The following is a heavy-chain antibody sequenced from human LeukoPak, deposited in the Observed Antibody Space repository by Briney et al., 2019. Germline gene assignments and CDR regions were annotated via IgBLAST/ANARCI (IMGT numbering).Heavy chain of an antibody. CDR2: IKSRAAGRTI. CDR1: GFIFSNAW. J-gene: IGHJ4*02. CDR3: TTDLPGAYSNNGFDC. V-gene: IGHV3-15*01. D-gene: IGHD4-11*01. Sequence: PGGSLRLSCAASGFIFSNAWMIWVRQAPGKELEWVGRIKSRAAGRTIDYTAPVKGRFTISSDDSKNTLYLQMNSLKIEDTAVYYCTTDLPGAYSNNGFDCWGQGTLLTVSS.